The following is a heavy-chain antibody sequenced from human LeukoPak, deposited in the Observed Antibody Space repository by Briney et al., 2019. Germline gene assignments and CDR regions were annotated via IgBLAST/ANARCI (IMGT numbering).Heavy chain of an antibody. Sequence: MTSETLSLTCAVYGGSFSGYYWSWIRQPPGKGLEWLGEINHSGSTNYNPSLKSRVTISVDTSKNQFSLKLSSVTAADTAVYYCARLVMVRGVIGWFDPWGQGTLVTVSS. V-gene: IGHV4-34*01. CDR2: INHSGST. D-gene: IGHD3-10*01. CDR3: ARLVMVRGVIGWFDP. J-gene: IGHJ5*02. CDR1: GGSFSGYY.